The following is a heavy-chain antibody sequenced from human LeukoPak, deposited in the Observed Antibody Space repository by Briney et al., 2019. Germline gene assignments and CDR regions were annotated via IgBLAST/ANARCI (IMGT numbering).Heavy chain of an antibody. CDR3: ASLMTTATYYYYYYMDV. CDR2: INSDGSTT. D-gene: IGHD4-11*01. V-gene: IGHV3-74*01. CDR1: GFTFSTYW. J-gene: IGHJ6*03. Sequence: GGSLRLSCAASGFTFSTYWMHWVRQAPGKGLVWVSLINSDGSTTTYGDSVRGRFTISRDNAKNSLYLQMNSLRAEDTAVYYCASLMTTATYYYYYYMDVWGKGTTVTVSS.